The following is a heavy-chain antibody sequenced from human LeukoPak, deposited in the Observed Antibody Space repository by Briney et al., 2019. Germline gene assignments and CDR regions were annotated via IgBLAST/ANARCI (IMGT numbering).Heavy chain of an antibody. J-gene: IGHJ4*02. CDR2: IKQDGSEK. Sequence: GGSLRLSCAASGFTFSSYWMSWVRQAPGKGLEWVANIKQDGSEKYYVGSVKGRFTISRDNAKNSLYLQMNSLRAEDTVVYYCARDEYTYYDILTGSLYFDYWGQGTLVTVSS. D-gene: IGHD3-9*01. CDR1: GFTFSSYW. CDR3: ARDEYTYYDILTGSLYFDY. V-gene: IGHV3-7*01.